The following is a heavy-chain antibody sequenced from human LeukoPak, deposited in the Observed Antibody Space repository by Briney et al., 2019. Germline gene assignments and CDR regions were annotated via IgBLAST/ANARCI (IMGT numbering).Heavy chain of an antibody. Sequence: SETLSLTCTVSGGSLSSGSSYWSWIRQPAGKGLEWIGRIYTSGSTNYNPSLKSRVTISVDTSKNQFSLKLSSVTAADTAVYYCARERIQLNWFDPWGQGTLVTVSS. D-gene: IGHD5-18*01. CDR1: GGSLSSGSSY. CDR2: IYTSGST. CDR3: ARERIQLNWFDP. V-gene: IGHV4-61*02. J-gene: IGHJ5*02.